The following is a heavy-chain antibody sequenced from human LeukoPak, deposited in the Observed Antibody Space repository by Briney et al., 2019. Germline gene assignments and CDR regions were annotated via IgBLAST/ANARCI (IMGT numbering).Heavy chain of an antibody. D-gene: IGHD5-12*01. CDR3: ATSGAYEISWAFNI. CDR2: IGSRPTTT. Sequence: AGGSLRLSCEGSGFTFSTYEMNWVRHAPGKGLEWVSYIGSRPTTTYYADSVRGRFIISRDNTKNSVYLQMTSLRADDAAVYYCATSGAYEISWAFNIWGQGTMVAVSS. V-gene: IGHV3-48*03. J-gene: IGHJ3*02. CDR1: GFTFSTYE.